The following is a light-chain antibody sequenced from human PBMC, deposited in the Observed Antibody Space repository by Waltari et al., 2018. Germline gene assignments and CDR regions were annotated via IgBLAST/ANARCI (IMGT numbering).Light chain of an antibody. Sequence: QSALTQPASVSGSPGQSITISCAGGSSDIGAYNYVSWYQHHPGKAPKVLIYDVSNRPSGVSNRFSGSKSANTASLTISGLQADDEALYYCSSYTTSGTFGVVFGRDQADRP. CDR1: SSDIGAYNY. J-gene: IGLJ3*02. CDR2: DVS. CDR3: SSYTTSGTFGVV. V-gene: IGLV2-14*03.